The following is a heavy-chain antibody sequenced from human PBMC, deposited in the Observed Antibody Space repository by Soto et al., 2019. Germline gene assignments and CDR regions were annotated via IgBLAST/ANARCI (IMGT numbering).Heavy chain of an antibody. CDR3: ARHLESSGYPNWFDP. CDR1: GGSISSSSYY. V-gene: IGHV4-39*01. CDR2: IYYSGST. Sequence: SETLSLTCTVSGGSISSSSYYWGWIRQPPGKGLEWIGSIYYSGSTYYNTSLKSRVTISVATSKNQFSLKLSTVPAADTAVYYCARHLESSGYPNWFDPWGQGNLVTVSS. D-gene: IGHD3-22*01. J-gene: IGHJ5*02.